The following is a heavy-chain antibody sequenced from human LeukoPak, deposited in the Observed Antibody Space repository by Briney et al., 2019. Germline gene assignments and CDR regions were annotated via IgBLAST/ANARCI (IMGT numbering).Heavy chain of an antibody. CDR3: VRESRFHFDY. J-gene: IGHJ4*02. CDR2: ISSSSSIM. V-gene: IGHV3-48*02. CDR1: GFTFGDYD. Sequence: PGGSLRLSCAASGFTFGDYDMHWVRQAPGKGLEWVSYISSSSSIMSYADSVKGRFTISRDNAKNSLYLQMNSLRDEDTAVYYCVRESRFHFDYWGQGTLVTVSS. D-gene: IGHD3-10*01.